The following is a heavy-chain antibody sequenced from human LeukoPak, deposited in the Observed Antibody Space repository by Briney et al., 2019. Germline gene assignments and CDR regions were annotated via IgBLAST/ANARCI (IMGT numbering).Heavy chain of an antibody. Sequence: SETLSLTCSVSGGSISSSSYYWGWIRQPPGKELEWIGSIHYSGTTCYNPSFKGRVTISVDTSKNHFSLNLTSVTAADTAVYYCATPGDSGSWYDFDFWGQGTLVTVSS. D-gene: IGHD6-13*01. CDR2: IHYSGTT. V-gene: IGHV4-39*02. CDR3: ATPGDSGSWYDFDF. J-gene: IGHJ4*02. CDR1: GGSISSSSYY.